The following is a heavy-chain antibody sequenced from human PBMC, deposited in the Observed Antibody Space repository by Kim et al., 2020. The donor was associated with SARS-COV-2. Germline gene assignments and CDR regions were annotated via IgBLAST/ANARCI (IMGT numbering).Heavy chain of an antibody. J-gene: IGHJ4*02. V-gene: IGHV3-53*04. D-gene: IGHD2-15*01. CDR3: AAGVRILDFDY. Sequence: TYYADSVKGRFTISRHISKNTLYLQMNSLRAEETAVYYCAAGVRILDFDYWGQGTLVTVSS. CDR2: T.